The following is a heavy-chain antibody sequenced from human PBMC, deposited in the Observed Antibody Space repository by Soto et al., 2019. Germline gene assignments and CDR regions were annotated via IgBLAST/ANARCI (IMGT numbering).Heavy chain of an antibody. CDR3: AIDLQNQYSYGDYYYYYYGMDV. CDR2: IWYDGSNK. V-gene: IGHV3-33*01. J-gene: IGHJ6*02. Sequence: GGSLRLSCAASGFTFSSYGMHWVRQAPGKGLEWVAVIWYDGSNKYYADSVKGRFTISRDNSKNTLYLQMNSLRADDTAVDYCAIDLQNQYSYGDYYYYYYGMDVWGQGTTVTVSS. CDR1: GFTFSSYG. D-gene: IGHD5-18*01.